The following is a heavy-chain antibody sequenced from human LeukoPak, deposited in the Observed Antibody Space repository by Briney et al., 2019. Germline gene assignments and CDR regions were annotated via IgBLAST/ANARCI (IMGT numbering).Heavy chain of an antibody. CDR1: GFTFSGYD. CDR2: IRNDGNNK. Sequence: GGSLRLSCAASGFTFSGYDMHWVRQAPGKGLEWVASIRNDGNNKHYADFVRGRFTISRDNSRDTLYLQMNSLRVEDAAVYYCARGLVGGLDVWGQGTTVTVPS. V-gene: IGHV3-30*02. CDR3: ARGLVGGLDV. J-gene: IGHJ6*02. D-gene: IGHD2-15*01.